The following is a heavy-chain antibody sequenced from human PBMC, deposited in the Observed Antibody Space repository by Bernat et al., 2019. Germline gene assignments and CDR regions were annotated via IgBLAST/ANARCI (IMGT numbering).Heavy chain of an antibody. CDR2: FDPEDGET. Sequence: QVQLVQSGAEVKKPGASVKVSCKVSGYTLTELSMHWVRQAPGKGLEWMGGFDPEDGETIYAQKFQGRVTMTEDTTTDTAYMELSSLRSEDTAVYYCATDTPDGLLWFRELSFDHWGQGTLVTVSS. V-gene: IGHV1-24*01. D-gene: IGHD3-10*01. J-gene: IGHJ4*02. CDR3: ATDTPDGLLWFRELSFDH. CDR1: GYTLTELS.